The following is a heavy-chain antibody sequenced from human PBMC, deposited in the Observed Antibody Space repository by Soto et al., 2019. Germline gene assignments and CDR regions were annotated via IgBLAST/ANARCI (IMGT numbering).Heavy chain of an antibody. J-gene: IGHJ5*02. CDR1: CFTFIRFA. V-gene: IGHV3-48*03. Sequence: PGGSLRLSSVASCFTFIRFAVNWIRQAPGQGPERIAVINPSGRTMSYADSVNGRVTISSDNAENSVYLQISSLRGKDTAMYYCARYSGWYSYNWFDPWGQGTLVTVSS. D-gene: IGHD6-19*01. CDR2: INPSGRTM. CDR3: ARYSGWYSYNWFDP.